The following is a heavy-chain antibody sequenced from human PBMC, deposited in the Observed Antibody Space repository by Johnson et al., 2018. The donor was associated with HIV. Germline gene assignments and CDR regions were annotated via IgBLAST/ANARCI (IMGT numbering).Heavy chain of an antibody. CDR2: ISPDGSNK. D-gene: IGHD2-2*01. V-gene: IGHV3-30-3*01. CDR3: TRGFCSNAFDI. J-gene: IGHJ3*02. Sequence: QVQLVESGGGVVQPGRSLRLSCAASGFTFSSYAMHWVRQAPGKGLEWVVVISPDGSNKYYADSVKGRFTISRDKSKNMVFLQMNSLTAEDTAVYYCTRGFCSNAFDIWGQGTMVTVSS. CDR1: GFTFSSYA.